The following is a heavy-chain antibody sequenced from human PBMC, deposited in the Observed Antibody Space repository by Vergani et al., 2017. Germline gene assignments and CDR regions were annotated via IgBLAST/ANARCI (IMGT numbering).Heavy chain of an antibody. Sequence: EVQLVESGGGLIHPGGSLRLSCEGSGFSFSGYWMHWVRQSPEKGLVWVSRIKSDGSITNYADSVKGRFTISRDNDKNTFYLEINSLRGDDTSIYYCVRARCSGPCFMSNWFDSWGQGTLVTVSS. CDR2: IKSDGSIT. CDR1: GFSFSGYW. CDR3: VRARCSGPCFMSNWFDS. J-gene: IGHJ5*01. D-gene: IGHD5-12*01. V-gene: IGHV3-74*01.